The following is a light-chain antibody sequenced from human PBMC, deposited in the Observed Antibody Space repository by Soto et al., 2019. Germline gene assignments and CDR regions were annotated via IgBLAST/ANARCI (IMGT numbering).Light chain of an antibody. CDR3: SSYTSSSTLCV. CDR2: DVS. J-gene: IGLJ1*01. CDR1: SSDVGGYNY. V-gene: IGLV2-14*01. Sequence: LTQPASVSGSPGQSITISCTGTSSDVGGYNYVSWYQQHPGKAPKLMIYDVSNRPSGVSNRFSGSKSGNTASLTISGLQAEDEADYSCSSYTSSSTLCVFGTGTKVTVL.